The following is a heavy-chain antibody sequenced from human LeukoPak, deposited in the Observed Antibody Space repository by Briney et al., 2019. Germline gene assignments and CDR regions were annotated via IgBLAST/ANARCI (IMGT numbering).Heavy chain of an antibody. Sequence: SETLSLTCTVSGGSISSSSYYWGWIRQPPGKGLEWIGSIYYSGSTYYNPSLKSRVTISVDTSKNQFSLKLSSVTAADTAVYYCASALGSSWYLGFDYWGQGTLVTVSS. J-gene: IGHJ4*02. CDR1: GGSISSSSYY. D-gene: IGHD6-13*01. CDR3: ASALGSSWYLGFDY. V-gene: IGHV4-39*07. CDR2: IYYSGST.